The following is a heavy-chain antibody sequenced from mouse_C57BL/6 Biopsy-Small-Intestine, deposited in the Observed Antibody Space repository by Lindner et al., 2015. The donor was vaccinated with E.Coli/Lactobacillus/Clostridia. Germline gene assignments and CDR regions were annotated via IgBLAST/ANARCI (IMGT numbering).Heavy chain of an antibody. J-gene: IGHJ3*01. CDR2: IYPGSGNT. CDR1: GYTFTDYY. CDR3: ARSPDNSGPFAY. V-gene: IGHV1-84*01. Sequence: VQLQESGPELVKPGASVKISCKASGYTFTDYYINWVKQRSGQGLEWIGWIYPGSGNTKYNEKLKGKATLTVDTSSSSAYMQLSSLTSEDSAVYFCARSPDNSGPFAYWGQGTLVTVSA. D-gene: IGHD3-2*02.